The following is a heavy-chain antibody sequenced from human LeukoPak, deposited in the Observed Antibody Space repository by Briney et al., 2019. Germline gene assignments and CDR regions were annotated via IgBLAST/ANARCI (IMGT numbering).Heavy chain of an antibody. D-gene: IGHD1/OR15-1a*01. V-gene: IGHV3-33*03. CDR2: IWYDGSKE. J-gene: IGHJ4*02. CDR3: AKGTKPVMTIPDY. CDR1: GFTFSNYG. Sequence: PGGSLRLSCAAFGFTFSNYGMHWVRQAPGKGLEWVAFIWYDGSKEYYADSVKGRFTISRDNSKNSLFLQMNSLRAEDTAMYYCAKGTKPVMTIPDYWGQGILVTVSS.